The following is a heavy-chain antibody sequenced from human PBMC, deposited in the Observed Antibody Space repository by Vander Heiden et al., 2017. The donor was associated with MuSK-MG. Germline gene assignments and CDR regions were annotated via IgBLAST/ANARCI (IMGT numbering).Heavy chain of an antibody. Sequence: EVQLVESGGGLVQPGRSLRLSCAASGFTFDAYAMHWVRQAPGKGLEWVSGISWNSGSIGYADSVKGRFTISRDNAKNSLYLQMNSLRAEDTALYYCAKDQSHGAYYDILTGYDYWGQGTLVTVSS. J-gene: IGHJ4*02. D-gene: IGHD3-9*01. CDR1: GFTFDAYA. CDR2: ISWNSGSI. V-gene: IGHV3-9*01. CDR3: AKDQSHGAYYDILTGYDY.